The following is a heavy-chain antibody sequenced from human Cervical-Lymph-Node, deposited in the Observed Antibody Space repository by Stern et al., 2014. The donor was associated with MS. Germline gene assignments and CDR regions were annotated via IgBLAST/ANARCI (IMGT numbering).Heavy chain of an antibody. J-gene: IGHJ4*02. D-gene: IGHD6-6*01. CDR1: GGSTSSYY. V-gene: IGHV4-59*08. CDR3: ARGYTTSSGRPDY. CDR2: ISSSGGT. Sequence: QVQLVQSGPGLVKPSETLSLTCTVSGGSTSSYYWSWIRQPPGKGLEWIGYISSSGGTKYNPSLKSRVTISLDPSKNQFSLNLSSVTAADTAVYYCARGYTTSSGRPDYWGQGTLVTVSS.